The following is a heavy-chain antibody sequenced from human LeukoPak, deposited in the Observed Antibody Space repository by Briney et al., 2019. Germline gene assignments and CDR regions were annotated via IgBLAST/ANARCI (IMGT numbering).Heavy chain of an antibody. CDR2: ISGSGDNT. CDR3: AKTVSGSYSYQGGDY. D-gene: IGHD3-16*02. Sequence: PGGSLTLSCAASGFTFRSYAMSWVRRAPGKGLEWVSAISGSGDNTNYADSVKGRFTMSRDNSRNMLYLQMNSLRDEDTAKYYCAKTVSGSYSYQGGDYWGQGTLVTVSS. V-gene: IGHV3-23*01. CDR1: GFTFRSYA. J-gene: IGHJ4*02.